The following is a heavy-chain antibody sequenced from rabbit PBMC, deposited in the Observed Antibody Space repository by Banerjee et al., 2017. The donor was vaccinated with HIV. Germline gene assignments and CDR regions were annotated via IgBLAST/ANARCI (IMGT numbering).Heavy chain of an antibody. D-gene: IGHD4-1*01. CDR3: ARDLAGAIGWNFYL. V-gene: IGHV1S45*01. CDR2: IYAGSTGTI. Sequence: QQQLEESGGDLVKPGASLTLTCTASGFSFTSTHWIYWVRQAPGKGLEWIGTIYAGSTGTIDYATWAKGRFTISRTSSTTVTLQMTSLTAADTATYFCARDLAGAIGWNFYLWGQGTLVTVS. J-gene: IGHJ4*01. CDR1: GFSFTSTHW.